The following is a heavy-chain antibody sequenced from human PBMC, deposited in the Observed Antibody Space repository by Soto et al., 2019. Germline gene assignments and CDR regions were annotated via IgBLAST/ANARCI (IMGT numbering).Heavy chain of an antibody. CDR3: TTDLPERITIFGVVIYREVYYYGMDV. Sequence: GGSLRLSCAASGFTFSNAWMNWVRQAPGKGLEWVGRIKSKTDGGTTDYAAPVKGRFTISRDDSKNTLYLQMNSLKTEDTAVYYCTTDLPERITIFGVVIYREVYYYGMDVWGQGTTVTVSS. J-gene: IGHJ6*02. CDR2: IKSKTDGGTT. V-gene: IGHV3-15*07. D-gene: IGHD3-3*01. CDR1: GFTFSNAW.